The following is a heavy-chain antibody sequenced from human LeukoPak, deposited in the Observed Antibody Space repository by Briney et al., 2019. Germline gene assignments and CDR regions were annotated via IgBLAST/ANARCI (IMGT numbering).Heavy chain of an antibody. CDR3: TRWVDWYFDR. V-gene: IGHV3-20*04. CDR2: INWNGGST. J-gene: IGHJ2*01. CDR1: GFSFDEYA. Sequence: PGGSLRLSCAASGFSFDEYAMHWVRQAPGKGLEWVSGINWNGGSTGYADSVKGRFTVSRDNAKNSLFLQMNSLSAEETALYYCTRWVDWYFDRWGRGTLVTVSS.